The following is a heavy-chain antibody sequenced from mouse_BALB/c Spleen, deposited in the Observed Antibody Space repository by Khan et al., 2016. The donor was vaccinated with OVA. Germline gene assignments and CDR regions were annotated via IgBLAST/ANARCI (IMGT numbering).Heavy chain of an antibody. Sequence: VQLKQSGPELVKPGASVKMSCKASGYTFSSYVMPWVKQKPGQGLEWIGYIYPYNDGAEYNEKFKGKAILTSDKSSSTAYMELSSLTSEDSAVYYCARVGYYGKGFAYWGQGTLVTVSA. V-gene: IGHV1S136*01. CDR2: IYPYNDGA. J-gene: IGHJ3*01. CDR3: ARVGYYGKGFAY. D-gene: IGHD2-1*01. CDR1: GYTFSSYV.